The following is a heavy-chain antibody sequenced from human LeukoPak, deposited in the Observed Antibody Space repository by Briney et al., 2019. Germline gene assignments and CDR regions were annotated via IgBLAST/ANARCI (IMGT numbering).Heavy chain of an antibody. D-gene: IGHD4-17*01. V-gene: IGHV3-30*03. Sequence: PGGSLRLSCAASGFTFSSYGMHWVRQAPGKGLEWVAVISYDGSNKYYADSVKGRFTISRDTSKNTLYLQMYRLRAEDTAVYYCVRDRTTVTRGSFAYWGQGTLVAVSS. CDR2: ISYDGSNK. J-gene: IGHJ4*02. CDR1: GFTFSSYG. CDR3: VRDRTTVTRGSFAY.